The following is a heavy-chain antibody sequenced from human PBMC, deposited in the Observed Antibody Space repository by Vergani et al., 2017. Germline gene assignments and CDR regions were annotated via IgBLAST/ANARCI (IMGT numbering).Heavy chain of an antibody. J-gene: IGHJ6*03. CDR3: ARDTVTPQYYYYYYMDV. D-gene: IGHD4-11*01. Sequence: QLQLQESGPGLVKPSETLSLTCTVSGGSISSYYWSWIRQPAGKGLEWIGRIYTSGSTNYNPSLKSRVTMSVDTSKNQFSLKLSSVTAADTAVYYCARDTVTPQYYYYYYMDVWGKGTTVTVSS. CDR1: GGSISSYY. CDR2: IYTSGST. V-gene: IGHV4-4*07.